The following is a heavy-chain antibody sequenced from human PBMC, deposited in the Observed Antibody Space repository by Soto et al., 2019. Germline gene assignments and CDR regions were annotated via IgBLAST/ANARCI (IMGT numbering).Heavy chain of an antibody. Sequence: EVQLVESGGGLVKPGESLRVSCVVSGFTFSTAWMSWVRQAPGKGLEWVGRIKRKSDGGTTDYAAPVKGRFTISRDDSKNTLYLQMNSLKTEDTAVYYCTTAATTVTTIDYWGQGTLVTVSS. CDR2: IKRKSDGGTT. V-gene: IGHV3-15*01. CDR1: GFTFSTAW. D-gene: IGHD4-17*01. J-gene: IGHJ4*02. CDR3: TTAATTVTTIDY.